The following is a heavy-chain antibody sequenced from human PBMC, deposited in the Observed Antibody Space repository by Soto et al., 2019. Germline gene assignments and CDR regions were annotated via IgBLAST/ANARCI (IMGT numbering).Heavy chain of an antibody. Sequence: QVQLVQSGAEVKKPGSSVKVSCKASGGTFSSYAISWVRQAPGQGLEWMGGIIPIFGTANYAQKFQGRVTITADESTSTAYMELSSLRSEYTAVYYCARDRRHCSGGSCTFDIWGQGTMVTVSS. CDR2: IIPIFGTA. J-gene: IGHJ3*02. CDR3: ARDRRHCSGGSCTFDI. D-gene: IGHD2-15*01. V-gene: IGHV1-69*12. CDR1: GGTFSSYA.